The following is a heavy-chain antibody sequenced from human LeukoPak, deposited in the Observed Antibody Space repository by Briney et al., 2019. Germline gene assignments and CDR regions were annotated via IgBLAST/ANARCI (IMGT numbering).Heavy chain of an antibody. J-gene: IGHJ5*02. CDR1: AFTVDDYG. CDR2: INWNGGNT. Sequence: GGSLTLSCAASAFTVDDYGMSWVRQAPGKGLEWRFDINWNGGNTGYTDSGKGRFTISRANAKNSLYLQMTRPRAEDTSLYCCARGRSWFDPWGQGTLVTVSS. CDR3: ARGRSWFDP. V-gene: IGHV3-20*04.